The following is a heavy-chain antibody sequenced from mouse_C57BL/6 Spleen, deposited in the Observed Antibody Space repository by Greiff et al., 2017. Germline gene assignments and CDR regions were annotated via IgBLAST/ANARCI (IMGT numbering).Heavy chain of an antibody. CDR3: GEYGKGAMDY. J-gene: IGHJ4*01. D-gene: IGHD2-10*02. V-gene: IGHV1-42*01. CDR1: GYSFTGYY. CDR2: INPSTGGT. Sequence: VQLQQSGPELVKPGASVKISCKASGYSFTGYYMNWVKQSPEKSLEWIGEINPSTGGTTYNQKFKAKATLTVDKSSSTAYMQLKSLTSEDSAVYYCGEYGKGAMDYWGQGTSVTVSS.